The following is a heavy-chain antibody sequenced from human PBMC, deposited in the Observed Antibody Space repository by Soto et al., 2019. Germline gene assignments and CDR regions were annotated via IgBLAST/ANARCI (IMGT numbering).Heavy chain of an antibody. D-gene: IGHD6-13*01. CDR1: GGSISSYY. V-gene: IGHV4-59*01. J-gene: IGHJ4*02. CDR2: IYYSGST. CDR3: ARGRLAAAGHDY. Sequence: PSETLSLTCTVSGGSISSYYWSWIRQPPGKGLEWIGYIYYSGSTNYNPSLKSRVTISVDTSKNQFSLKLSSVTAADTAVYYCARGRLAAAGHDYWGQGTLVT.